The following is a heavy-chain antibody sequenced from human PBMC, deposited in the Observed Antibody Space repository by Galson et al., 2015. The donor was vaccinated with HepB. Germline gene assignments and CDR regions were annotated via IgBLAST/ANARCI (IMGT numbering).Heavy chain of an antibody. Sequence: TLSLTCGVNDGSFSTYYWSWIRQPPGKELEWIGEINDSGNTNYNPSLKSRVIMSLDTSKNQFSLRLTSVTAADTAVYYCARRDNYYYFGMDVWGQGTTVIVSS. D-gene: IGHD5-24*01. CDR3: ARRDNYYYFGMDV. CDR1: DGSFSTYY. CDR2: INDSGNT. J-gene: IGHJ6*02. V-gene: IGHV4-34*01.